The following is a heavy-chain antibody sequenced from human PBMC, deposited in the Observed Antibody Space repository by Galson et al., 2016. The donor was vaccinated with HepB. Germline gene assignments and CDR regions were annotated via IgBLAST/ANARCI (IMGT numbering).Heavy chain of an antibody. V-gene: IGHV3-33*01. CDR1: GFTFSSSG. CDR3: ARDVLRYFDWLLYGGSNYYYYGMDV. D-gene: IGHD3-9*01. Sequence: SLRLSCAASGFTFSSSGMHWVRQAPGEGLEWVAVIWYDGSNKYYADSVKGRFTISRDNSKNTLYLQMNSLRAEDTAVYYCARDVLRYFDWLLYGGSNYYYYGMDVWGQGTTVTVSS. J-gene: IGHJ6*02. CDR2: IWYDGSNK.